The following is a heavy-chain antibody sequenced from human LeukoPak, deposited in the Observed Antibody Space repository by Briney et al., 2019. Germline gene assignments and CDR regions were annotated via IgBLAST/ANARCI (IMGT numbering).Heavy chain of an antibody. D-gene: IGHD5-18*01. V-gene: IGHV3-23*03. CDR2: IDTSGTS. Sequence: PGGSLRLSCAASGFTFSSYAMSWVRQAPGKGLEWVSVIDTSGTSNYVDSVKDRFTISRDNSKNTLYLQMNSLRVEDTAIYFCARERGYNYGTSFDSWGQGTLVTVSS. CDR1: GFTFSSYA. J-gene: IGHJ4*02. CDR3: ARERGYNYGTSFDS.